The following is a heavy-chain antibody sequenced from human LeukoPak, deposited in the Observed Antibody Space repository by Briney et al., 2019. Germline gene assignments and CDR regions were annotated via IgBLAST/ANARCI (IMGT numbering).Heavy chain of an antibody. CDR2: IYHSGST. CDR1: GYSISSGYY. CDR3: ARGPGAFDT. Sequence: PSETLSLTCTVSGYSISSGYYWGWIRQPPGKGLEWIGSIYHSGSTYYNPSLKSRVTISVDTSKNQFSLKLSSVTAADTAVYYCARGPGAFDTWGQGTMVTVSS. J-gene: IGHJ3*02. V-gene: IGHV4-38-2*02.